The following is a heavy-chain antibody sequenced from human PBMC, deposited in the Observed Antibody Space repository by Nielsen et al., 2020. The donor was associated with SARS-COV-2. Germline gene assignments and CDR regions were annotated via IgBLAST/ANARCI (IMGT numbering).Heavy chain of an antibody. CDR3: AGMDILTPSPSGRNGGFDP. V-gene: IGHV4-59*08. Sequence: SETLSLTCTVSGGSISSYYWSWIRQPPGKGLEWIGYIYYSGSTNYNPSLKSRVTISVDTSKNQFSLKLSSVTAADTAVYYCAGMDILTPSPSGRNGGFDPWGQGTLVTVSS. CDR2: IYYSGST. CDR1: GGSISSYY. D-gene: IGHD3-9*01. J-gene: IGHJ5*02.